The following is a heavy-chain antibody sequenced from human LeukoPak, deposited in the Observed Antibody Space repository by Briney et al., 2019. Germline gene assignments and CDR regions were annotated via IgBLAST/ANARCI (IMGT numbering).Heavy chain of an antibody. J-gene: IGHJ1*01. CDR1: GFTFSSYS. CDR3: ALTSGSSIFQH. D-gene: IGHD5-12*01. CDR2: ISSSSSTI. V-gene: IGHV3-48*01. Sequence: GGSLRLSCAASGFTFSSYSMNWVRQAPGKGLEWVSYISSSSSTIYYADSVKGRFTISRDNSKNTLYLQMNSLRAEDTAVYYCALTSGSSIFQHWGQGTLVTVSS.